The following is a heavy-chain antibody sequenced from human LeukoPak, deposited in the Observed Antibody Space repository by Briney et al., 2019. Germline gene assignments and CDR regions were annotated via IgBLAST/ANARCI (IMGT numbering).Heavy chain of an antibody. V-gene: IGHV1-69*02. CDR1: GGTFSSYT. Sequence: SVKVSCKASGGTFSSYTISWVRQAPGQVLEWMGRIIPILGIANYAQKFQGRVTITADKSTSTAYMELSSLRSEDTAVYYCARKGTVTTPLYYYGMDVWGQGTTVTVSS. J-gene: IGHJ6*02. CDR2: IIPILGIA. D-gene: IGHD4-17*01. CDR3: ARKGTVTTPLYYYGMDV.